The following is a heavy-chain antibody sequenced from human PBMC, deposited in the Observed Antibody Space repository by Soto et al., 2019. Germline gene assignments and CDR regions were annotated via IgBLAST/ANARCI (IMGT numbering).Heavy chain of an antibody. J-gene: IGHJ6*02. CDR1: GGTFSSYA. V-gene: IGHV1-69*13. CDR2: IIPIFGTA. CDR3: VYSSGWRNNYYYYGMDV. D-gene: IGHD6-19*01. Sequence: SVKVSCKASGGTFSSYAISWVRQAPGQGLEWMGGIIPIFGTANYAQKFQGRVTITADESTSTAYMELSSLRSEDTAVYYCVYSSGWRNNYYYYGMDVWGQGTTVTVSS.